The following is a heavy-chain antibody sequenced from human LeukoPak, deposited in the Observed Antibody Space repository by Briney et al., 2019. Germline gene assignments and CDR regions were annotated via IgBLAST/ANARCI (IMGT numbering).Heavy chain of an antibody. CDR1: GGSISSGDYY. CDR3: AREGGRGIYYDSSGSSLTYNWFDP. Sequence: SQTLSLTCTVSGGSISSGDYYWSWIRQPPGKGLEWIGYIYYSGSTYYNPSLKSRVTISVDTSKNQFSLKLSSVTAADTAVYHCAREGGRGIYYDSSGSSLTYNWFDPWGQGTLVTVSS. V-gene: IGHV4-30-4*08. CDR2: IYYSGST. J-gene: IGHJ5*02. D-gene: IGHD3-22*01.